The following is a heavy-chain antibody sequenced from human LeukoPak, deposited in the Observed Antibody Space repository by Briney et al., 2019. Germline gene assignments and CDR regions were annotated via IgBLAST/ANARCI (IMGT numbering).Heavy chain of an antibody. V-gene: IGHV4-59*01. J-gene: IGHJ5*02. CDR1: GGSISSYD. CDR2: IYYSGST. Sequence: SETLSLTCTVSGGSISSYDWSWIRQPPGKGREWIGYIYYSGSTNYKPSLKSRVTISVDTSKNQFSLKLNSVTAADTAVYYCARGGYYGSGNDFRFDPWGQGTLVTVSS. CDR3: ARGGYYGSGNDFRFDP. D-gene: IGHD3-10*01.